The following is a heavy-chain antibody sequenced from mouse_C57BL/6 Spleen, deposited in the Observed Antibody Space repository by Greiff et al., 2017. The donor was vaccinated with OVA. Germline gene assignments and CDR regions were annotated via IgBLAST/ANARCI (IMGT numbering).Heavy chain of an antibody. CDR3: ARLTGTSHWYFDV. Sequence: QVQLKESGPELVKPGASVKLSCKASGYTFTSYDINWVKQRPGQGLEWIGWIYPRDGSTKYNEKFKGKATLTVDTSSSTAYMELHSLTSEDSAVYFYARLTGTSHWYFDVWGTGTTVTVSS. V-gene: IGHV1-85*01. J-gene: IGHJ1*03. D-gene: IGHD4-1*01. CDR2: IYPRDGST. CDR1: GYTFTSYD.